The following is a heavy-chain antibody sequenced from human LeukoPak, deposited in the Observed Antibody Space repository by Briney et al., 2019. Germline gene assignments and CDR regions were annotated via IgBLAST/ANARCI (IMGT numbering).Heavy chain of an antibody. Sequence: GASVKVSCKPSRGTFSSYAISRVRQAPGPPLEWTGRIIPIFGIANYAQKFQGRVTITADKSTSTAYMELSSLRSEDTAVYYCAGLVVVAATTDFDYWGQGTLVTVSS. V-gene: IGHV1-69*04. CDR1: RGTFSSYA. CDR2: IIPIFGIA. D-gene: IGHD2-15*01. J-gene: IGHJ4*02. CDR3: AGLVVVAATTDFDY.